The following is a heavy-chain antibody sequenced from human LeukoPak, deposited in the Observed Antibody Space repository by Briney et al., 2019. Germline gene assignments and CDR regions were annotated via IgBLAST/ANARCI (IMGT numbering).Heavy chain of an antibody. D-gene: IGHD3-3*01. V-gene: IGHV4-39*01. CDR1: GGSISSISYY. J-gene: IGHJ5*02. CDR2: ICYSGST. CDR3: ARRRRITIFGVVTGYNWFDP. Sequence: SVTLSLTCTVSGGSISSISYYWGWIRQPPRKGLEWFGWICYSGSTYYHPSLKSRVTISVDTSTNQSYVKLGCVTAAGTAVCYCARRRRITIFGVVTGYNWFDPWGQGTLVTVSS.